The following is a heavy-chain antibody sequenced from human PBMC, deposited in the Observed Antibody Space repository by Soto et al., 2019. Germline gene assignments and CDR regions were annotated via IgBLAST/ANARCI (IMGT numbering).Heavy chain of an antibody. Sequence: EVYLAQSGAEVKKPGESLKISCKGSGYNFNQYWIGWVRQMPGKGLEWMRVIYPGDSDTRYSPSLQGQVTISADKSSSAAYLQWSSLQASDTATYYCARSLVNGTYEAFDIWGQGTMVTVSS. CDR1: GYNFNQYW. V-gene: IGHV5-51*03. CDR3: ARSLVNGTYEAFDI. CDR2: IYPGDSDT. D-gene: IGHD6-13*01. J-gene: IGHJ3*02.